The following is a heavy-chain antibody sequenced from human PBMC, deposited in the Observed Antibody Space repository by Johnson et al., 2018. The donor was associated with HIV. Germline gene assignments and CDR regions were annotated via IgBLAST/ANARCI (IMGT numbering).Heavy chain of an antibody. J-gene: IGHJ3*02. CDR2: ISYGGKNK. Sequence: QVQLVESGGGLVQPGGSLRLSCAASGFTFSSYWMSWVRQAPGKGLEWVAVISYGGKNKYYADSVKGRFTISRDNSKNTLYLQMNSLKTEDTALYYCTTAIYSYDTRDTRAFDIWGQGTMVTVSS. CDR1: GFTFSSYW. V-gene: IGHV3-30*03. D-gene: IGHD3-22*01. CDR3: TTAIYSYDTRDTRAFDI.